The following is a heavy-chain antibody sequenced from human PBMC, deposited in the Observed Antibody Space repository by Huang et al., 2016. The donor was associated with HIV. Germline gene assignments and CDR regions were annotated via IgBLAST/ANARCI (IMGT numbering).Heavy chain of an antibody. J-gene: IGHJ4*02. CDR1: GGTFRTSA. V-gene: IGHV1-69*13. Sequence: QVQLVQSGTEVKKPGSSVKVSCKSSGGTFRTSAFSWVRQAPGQGLEWRGGIIPPFNPTNYAHHFQGRVTIIADESTSTAYMELSSLRDDDTAVYYCARDEGGRYCSSISCYFVYWGQGTMVTVSS. CDR3: ARDEGGRYCSSISCYFVY. D-gene: IGHD2-2*01. CDR2: IIPPFNPT.